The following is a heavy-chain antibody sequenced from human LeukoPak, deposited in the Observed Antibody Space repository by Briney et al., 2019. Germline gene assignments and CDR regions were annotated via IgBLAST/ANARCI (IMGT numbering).Heavy chain of an antibody. CDR3: AKDRATGPHYYYMDV. Sequence: PGGSLRLSRAASGFTFSSYAMSWVRQAPGKGLEWVSAISGSGGSTYYADSVKGRFTTSRDNSKNTLYLQMNSLRAEDTAVYYCAKDRATGPHYYYMDVWGKGTTVTVSS. CDR2: ISGSGGST. V-gene: IGHV3-23*01. D-gene: IGHD3-10*01. J-gene: IGHJ6*03. CDR1: GFTFSSYA.